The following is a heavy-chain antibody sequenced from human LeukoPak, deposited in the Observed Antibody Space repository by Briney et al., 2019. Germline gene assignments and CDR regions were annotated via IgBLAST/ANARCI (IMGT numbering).Heavy chain of an antibody. CDR1: GFTFKNYV. J-gene: IGHJ4*02. D-gene: IGHD1-26*01. CDR2: IYGSGVSI. Sequence: PGGSLRLSCVASGFTFKNYVMNWVRQAPGKGLEWLATIYGSGVSISYVDSVKGRFTISRDNSNNTLYLRMNSLRAEDTAMYYCAKDLGWELPAEAYWGQGILVTVSS. CDR3: AKDLGWELPAEAY. V-gene: IGHV3-23*01.